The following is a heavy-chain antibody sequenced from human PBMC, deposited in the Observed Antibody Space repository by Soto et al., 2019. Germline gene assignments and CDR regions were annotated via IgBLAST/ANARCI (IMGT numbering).Heavy chain of an antibody. V-gene: IGHV4-31*03. D-gene: IGHD2-15*01. CDR1: GASVSGGYYY. J-gene: IGHJ6*02. CDR3: ARDLDHCSGGSCHGADDYGMDV. CDR2: IYYSGST. Sequence: SETLSLTCTVSGASVSGGYYYWGWIRHHPVRGMECIGYIYYSGSTYYNTSLKSRVTISVDTSKKQFSLKLSSVTAADTAVYYCARDLDHCSGGSCHGADDYGMDVWGQGTTVTVSS.